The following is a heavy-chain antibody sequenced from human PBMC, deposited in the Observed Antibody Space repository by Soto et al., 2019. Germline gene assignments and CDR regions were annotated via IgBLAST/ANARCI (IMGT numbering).Heavy chain of an antibody. Sequence: VASVKVSCKASGGTFSSYAISWVRQAPGQGLEWMGGIIPIFGTANYAQKFQGRVTITADESTSTAYMELSSLRSEDTAVYYCARGSSSWFTYSHYYYYYGMDVWGQGTTVTVSS. J-gene: IGHJ6*02. V-gene: IGHV1-69*13. CDR2: IIPIFGTA. D-gene: IGHD6-13*01. CDR1: GGTFSSYA. CDR3: ARGSSSWFTYSHYYYYYGMDV.